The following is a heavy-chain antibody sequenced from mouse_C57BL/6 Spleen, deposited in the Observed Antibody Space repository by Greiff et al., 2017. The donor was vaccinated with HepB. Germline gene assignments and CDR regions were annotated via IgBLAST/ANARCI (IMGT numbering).Heavy chain of an antibody. CDR3: ARCYYGSASYYYAMDY. Sequence: QVQLQQSGTELVKPGASVKLSCKASGYTFTSYWMHWVKQRPGQGLEWIGNINPSNGGTNYNEKFKSKATLTVDKSSSTAYMQLSSLTSEDSAVYYCARCYYGSASYYYAMDYWGQGTSVTVSS. V-gene: IGHV1-53*01. J-gene: IGHJ4*01. D-gene: IGHD1-1*01. CDR1: GYTFTSYW. CDR2: INPSNGGT.